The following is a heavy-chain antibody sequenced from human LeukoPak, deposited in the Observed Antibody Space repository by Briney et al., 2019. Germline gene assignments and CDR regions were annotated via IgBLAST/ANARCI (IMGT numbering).Heavy chain of an antibody. V-gene: IGHV3-23*01. J-gene: IGHJ4*02. CDR2: ISGSGGST. Sequence: QSGGSLRLSCAASGFTFSSYAMSWVRQAPGKGLEWVSAISGSGGSTYYADSVKGRFTISRDNSKNTLYLQMNSLRAEDTAVYYCAKSGHYYDSSGYAIILPPDFDYWGQGTLVTVSS. CDR3: AKSGHYYDSSGYAIILPPDFDY. D-gene: IGHD3-22*01. CDR1: GFTFSSYA.